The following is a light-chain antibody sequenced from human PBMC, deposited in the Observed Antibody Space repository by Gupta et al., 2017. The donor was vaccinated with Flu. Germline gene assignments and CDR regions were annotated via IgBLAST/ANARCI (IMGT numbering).Light chain of an antibody. CDR2: EDS. CDR3: YSADTSGDRRGWV. V-gene: IGLV3-10*01. J-gene: IGLJ3*02. Sequence: SYELTQPPSVSVPPGQTARITCSGDEWPKKKHAYWYQQKSGQAPMLVIYEDSKRPSGIPERFSGSSSGTMATLTISGAQVEDEADYYCYSADTSGDRRGWVFGGGTKLTVL. CDR1: EWPKKKH.